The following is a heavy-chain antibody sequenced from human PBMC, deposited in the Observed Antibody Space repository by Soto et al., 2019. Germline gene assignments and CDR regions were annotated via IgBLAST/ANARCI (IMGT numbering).Heavy chain of an antibody. J-gene: IGHJ6*03. D-gene: IGHD3-10*01. V-gene: IGHV3-33*01. CDR1: GFTFSSYG. Sequence: GGSLRLSCAASGFTFSSYGMHWVRQAPGKGLEWVAVIWYDGSNKYYADSVKGRFTISRDNSKNTLYLQMNSLRAEDTAVYYCARQSITMVRGVPVPDYYYMDVWGKGTTVTVSS. CDR2: IWYDGSNK. CDR3: ARQSITMVRGVPVPDYYYMDV.